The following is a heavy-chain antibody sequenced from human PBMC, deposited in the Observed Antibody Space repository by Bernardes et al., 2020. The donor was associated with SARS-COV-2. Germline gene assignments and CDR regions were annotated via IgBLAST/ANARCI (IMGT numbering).Heavy chain of an antibody. V-gene: IGHV3-30*03. D-gene: IGHD3-3*01. CDR1: GFSFSDLG. J-gene: IGHJ5*02. CDR3: RVVRSWLDP. Sequence: GGSLRLSCATSGFSFSDLGMHWVRQAPGKGLEWVATISWDGDYKFYADSVKGRFTISRDNSKKTLDLQMNSLRPEDTGLYYCRVVRSWLDPWGQGTLVTVSS. CDR2: ISWDGDYK.